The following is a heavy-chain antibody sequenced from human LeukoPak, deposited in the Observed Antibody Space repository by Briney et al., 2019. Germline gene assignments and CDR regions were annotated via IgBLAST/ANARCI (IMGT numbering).Heavy chain of an antibody. D-gene: IGHD2-15*01. Sequence: PGGSLRLSCAASGFTFSSYAMTWVRQAPGKGLEWVSVISGSGDRAFYADSVKGRFTISRDNSKNTLYLQMNSLRADDTAVYHCAKGITTSCYSALDHWSQGTLVIVSS. CDR1: GFTFSSYA. CDR2: ISGSGDRA. CDR3: AKGITTSCYSALDH. J-gene: IGHJ5*02. V-gene: IGHV3-23*01.